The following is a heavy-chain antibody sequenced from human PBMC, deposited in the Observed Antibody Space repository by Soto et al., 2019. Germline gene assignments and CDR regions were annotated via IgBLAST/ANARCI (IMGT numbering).Heavy chain of an antibody. J-gene: IGHJ6*02. CDR2: ISSSSSTI. V-gene: IGHV3-48*02. CDR1: GFTLSSYS. Sequence: EVQLVESGGGLVQPGGSLRLSCEASGFTLSSYSMNWARQAPGQGLEWVSYISSSSSTIYYADSVKGRFTISRDNAKNSLYLQMNSLRDEDTVVYYCARDNPRSSGWDVWGQRTTVTVSS. CDR3: ARDNPRSSGWDV.